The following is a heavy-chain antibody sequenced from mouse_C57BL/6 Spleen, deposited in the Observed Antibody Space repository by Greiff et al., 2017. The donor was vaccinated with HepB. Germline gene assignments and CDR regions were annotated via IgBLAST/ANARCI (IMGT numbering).Heavy chain of an antibody. Sequence: QVQLKQSGAELARPGASVKLSCKASGYTFTSYGISWVKQRTGQGLEWIGEIYPRSGNTYYNEKFKGKATLTADKSSSTAYMELRSLTSEDSAVYFCARRDYGSSYAMDYWGQGTSVTVSS. CDR2: IYPRSGNT. CDR1: GYTFTSYG. D-gene: IGHD1-1*01. J-gene: IGHJ4*01. V-gene: IGHV1-81*01. CDR3: ARRDYGSSYAMDY.